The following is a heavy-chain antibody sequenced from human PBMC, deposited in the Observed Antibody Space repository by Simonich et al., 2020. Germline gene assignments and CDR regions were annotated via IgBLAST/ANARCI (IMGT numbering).Heavy chain of an antibody. D-gene: IGHD6-13*01. J-gene: IGHJ6*03. CDR3: ARGRIAAAGTYYYYYMDV. V-gene: IGHV1-2*02. CDR2: INPNSGRT. Sequence: QVQLVQSGAEVKKPGDSVKVSCKASGYTFTGYYMHWVRQAPGQGLEWMGWINPNSGRTNYAQKFQGRVTMTRDTSISTAYMELSRLRSDDTAVYYCARGRIAAAGTYYYYYMDVWGKGTTVTVSS. CDR1: GYTFTGYY.